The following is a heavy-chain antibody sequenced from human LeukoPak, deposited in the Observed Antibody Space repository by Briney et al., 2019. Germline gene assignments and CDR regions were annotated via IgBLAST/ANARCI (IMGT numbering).Heavy chain of an antibody. Sequence: SETLSLTCTVSGGSISSSSYYWGWIRQPPGKGLEWIASIYYSGSTYYNPSLKSRVTISVDTTKNQFSLKLSSVTAADTAVYSCARAHLIPGIAMAGYFDYWGQGTLVTVSS. V-gene: IGHV4-39*07. CDR3: ARAHLIPGIAMAGYFDY. CDR2: IYYSGST. J-gene: IGHJ4*02. D-gene: IGHD6-19*01. CDR1: GGSISSSSYY.